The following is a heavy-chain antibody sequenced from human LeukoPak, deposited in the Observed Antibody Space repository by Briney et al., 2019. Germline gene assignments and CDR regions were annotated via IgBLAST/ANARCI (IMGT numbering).Heavy chain of an antibody. CDR1: GFTFSSYA. J-gene: IGHJ1*01. D-gene: IGHD6-6*01. Sequence: GGSLRLSCAASGFTFSSYAMSWVRQAPGKGLEWVSAISGSGGSTYYADSVKGRFTISRDNAKNSLYLQMNSLRAEDTAVYYCARSSDSSSLQYFQHWGQGTLVTVSS. CDR2: ISGSGGST. V-gene: IGHV3-23*01. CDR3: ARSSDSSSLQYFQH.